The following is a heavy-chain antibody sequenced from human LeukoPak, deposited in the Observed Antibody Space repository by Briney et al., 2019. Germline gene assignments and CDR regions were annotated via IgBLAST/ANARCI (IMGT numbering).Heavy chain of an antibody. Sequence: PGGSLRLSCTASGFTFGDYAMSWVRQAPGKGLEWVGFIRSKAYGGTTEYAASVKGRFTISRDDSKSIAYLQMNSLKTEDTAVYYCTRSRMIVVGTDAFDIWGQGTMVTVSS. V-gene: IGHV3-49*04. CDR1: GFTFGDYA. D-gene: IGHD3-22*01. J-gene: IGHJ3*02. CDR3: TRSRMIVVGTDAFDI. CDR2: IRSKAYGGTT.